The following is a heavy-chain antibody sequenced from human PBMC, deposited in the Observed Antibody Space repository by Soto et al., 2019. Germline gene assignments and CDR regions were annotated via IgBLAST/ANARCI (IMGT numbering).Heavy chain of an antibody. V-gene: IGHV1-69*04. Sequence: AASVKVSCKASGGTFSSYTISWVRQAPGQGLEWMGRIIPILGIANYAQKFQGRVTITADKSTSTAYMELSSLRSEDTAVYYCAREERHYYYYYYMDVWGKGTTVTVSS. J-gene: IGHJ6*03. D-gene: IGHD1-1*01. CDR2: IIPILGIA. CDR3: AREERHYYYYYYMDV. CDR1: GGTFSSYT.